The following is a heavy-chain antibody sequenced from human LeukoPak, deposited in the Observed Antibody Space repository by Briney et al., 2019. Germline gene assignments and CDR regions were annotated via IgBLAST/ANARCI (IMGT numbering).Heavy chain of an antibody. CDR3: ARDNRDGYNLAY. D-gene: IGHD5-24*01. Sequence: ASVEVSCKASGYTFTGYYMHWVRQAPGQGLEWMGRINPNSGGTNYAQKFQGRVTMTRDTSISTAYMELSRLRSDDTAVYYCARDNRDGYNLAYWGQGTLVTVSS. CDR1: GYTFTGYY. J-gene: IGHJ4*02. V-gene: IGHV1-2*06. CDR2: INPNSGGT.